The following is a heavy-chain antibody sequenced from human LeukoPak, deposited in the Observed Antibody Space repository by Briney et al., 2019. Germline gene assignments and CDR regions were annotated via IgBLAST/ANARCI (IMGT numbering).Heavy chain of an antibody. CDR2: INHRGGT. CDR3: AREGGTPESYYGSGSYYSDFIGY. J-gene: IGHJ4*02. CDR1: GGSFSGYY. D-gene: IGHD3-10*01. V-gene: IGHV4-34*01. Sequence: SETLSLTCAVYGGSFSGYYGSWIRQPPGKGLEWIGEINHRGGTNYNPSLKSRFTISVDTSNNQFSLKLTSVTAADTAVYYCAREGGTPESYYGSGSYYSDFIGYWGQGTLVTVSS.